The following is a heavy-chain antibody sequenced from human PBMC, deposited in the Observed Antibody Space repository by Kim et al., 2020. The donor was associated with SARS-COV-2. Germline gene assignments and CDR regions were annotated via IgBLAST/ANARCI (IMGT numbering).Heavy chain of an antibody. J-gene: IGHJ3*02. D-gene: IGHD3-22*01. CDR3: ARAKARVVVDAFDI. V-gene: IGHV4-31*03. CDR1: GVSISSGAYY. CDR2: IYYSGST. Sequence: SETLSLTCTVSGVSISSGAYYWSWIRQHPGEGLEWIGYIYYSGSTYYNPSLKSRVTISVDTSKNQFSLKLSSVTVADTAVYYCARAKARVVVDAFDIWG.